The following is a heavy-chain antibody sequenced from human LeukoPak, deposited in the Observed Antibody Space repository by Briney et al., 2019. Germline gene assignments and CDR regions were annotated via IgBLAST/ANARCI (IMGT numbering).Heavy chain of an antibody. J-gene: IGHJ6*03. Sequence: ASVKVSCKASGYTFTIYGISWVRQAPGQGREWMGWISAYNGNTNYAQKLQGRVTMTTDTSTSTAYTELRSLRSDDTAVYYCARVSNYYYYMDVWGKGTTVTISS. CDR1: GYTFTIYG. CDR3: ARVSNYYYYMDV. CDR2: ISAYNGNT. V-gene: IGHV1-18*01.